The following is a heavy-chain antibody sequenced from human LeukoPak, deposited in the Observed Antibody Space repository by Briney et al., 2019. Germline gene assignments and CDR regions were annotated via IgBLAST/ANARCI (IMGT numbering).Heavy chain of an antibody. D-gene: IGHD6-19*01. Sequence: WASVKVSCKASGGTFSSYAISWVRQAPGQGLEWMGGIIPIFGTANYAQKFQGRVTITADESTSTAYMELSSLRSEDTAVYYCASSKRQTVAGIYYWGQGTLVTVSS. V-gene: IGHV1-69*13. CDR3: ASSKRQTVAGIYY. J-gene: IGHJ4*02. CDR1: GGTFSSYA. CDR2: IIPIFGTA.